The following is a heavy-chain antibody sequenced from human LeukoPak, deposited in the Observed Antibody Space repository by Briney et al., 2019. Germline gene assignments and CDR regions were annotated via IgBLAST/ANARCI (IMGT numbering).Heavy chain of an antibody. D-gene: IGHD2-2*01. CDR1: GFTFSSYA. CDR2: ISGSGGST. CDR3: AKDLTGIVVVPAAIRVFDY. V-gene: IGHV3-23*01. J-gene: IGHJ4*02. Sequence: PGGSLRLPCAASGFTFSSYAMSWVRQAPGKGLEWVSAISGSGGSTYYADSVKGRFTISRDNSKNTLYLQMNSLRAEDTAVYYCAKDLTGIVVVPAAIRVFDYWGQGTLVTVSS.